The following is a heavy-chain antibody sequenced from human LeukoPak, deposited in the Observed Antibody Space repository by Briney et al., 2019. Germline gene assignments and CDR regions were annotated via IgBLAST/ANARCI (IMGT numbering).Heavy chain of an antibody. D-gene: IGHD2-2*01. CDR3: ARASAAAPFDY. CDR2: IYTSGST. CDR1: GGSISSGSYY. J-gene: IGHJ4*02. Sequence: SETLSLTCTVSGGSISSGSYYGSWVRQPAGKGLGWVGRIYTSGSTNYNPSLKSRVTISADTSKNQFSLKLSSVPAADTAVYYCARASAAAPFDYWGQGTLVTVYS. V-gene: IGHV4-61*02.